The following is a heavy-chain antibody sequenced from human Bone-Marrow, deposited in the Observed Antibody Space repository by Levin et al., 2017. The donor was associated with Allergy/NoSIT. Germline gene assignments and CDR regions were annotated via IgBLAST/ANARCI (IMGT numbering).Heavy chain of an antibody. CDR2: ISWNSGGI. Sequence: GGSLRLSCSSSGFTFNKYAMHWVRQAPGKGLEGVSSISWNSGGIGYADSVKGRFTISRHNETNSLDLQMNNLRPEDTALYNCANGTSAAWVLYAMDVWGQGTSVTVSS. J-gene: IGHJ6*02. D-gene: IGHD6-25*01. CDR1: GFTFNKYA. V-gene: IGHV3-9*01. CDR3: ANGTSAAWVLYAMDV.